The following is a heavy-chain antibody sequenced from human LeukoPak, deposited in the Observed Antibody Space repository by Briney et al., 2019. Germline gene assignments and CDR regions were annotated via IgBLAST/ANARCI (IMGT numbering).Heavy chain of an antibody. CDR3: ARGLFSGSPGFSYYFDY. CDR2: INWNGGST. D-gene: IGHD1-26*01. CDR1: GFTFDDYG. V-gene: IGHV3-20*04. Sequence: GGSLRLSCASSGFTFDDYGMSWVRQAPGKGLEWVSGINWNGGSTGYADSVKGRFTISRDNAKNSLYLQMNSLRVEDTALYYCARGLFSGSPGFSYYFDYWGQGTLVTVPS. J-gene: IGHJ4*02.